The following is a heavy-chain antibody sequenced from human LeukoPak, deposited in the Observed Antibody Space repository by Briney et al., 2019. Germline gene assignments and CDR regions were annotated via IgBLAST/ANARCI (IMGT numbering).Heavy chain of an antibody. CDR3: ARGRTKLSYYYDSSGYYYDY. V-gene: IGHV4-59*01. CDR1: GGSISSYY. D-gene: IGHD3-22*01. CDR2: IYYSGST. Sequence: PSGTLSLTCTVSGGSISSYYWSWIRQPPGKGLEWIGYIYYSGSTNYNPSLKSRVTISVDTSKNQFSLKLSSVTAADTAVYYCARGRTKLSYYYDSSGYYYDYWGQGTLVTVSS. J-gene: IGHJ4*02.